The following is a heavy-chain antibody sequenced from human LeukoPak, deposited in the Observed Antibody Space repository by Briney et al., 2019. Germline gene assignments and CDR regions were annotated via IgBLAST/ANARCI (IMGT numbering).Heavy chain of an antibody. J-gene: IGHJ4*02. CDR1: GFTFSTYS. CDR2: IRYDGSNK. V-gene: IGHV3-30*02. Sequence: GGSLRLSCAASGFTFSTYSMNWVRQAPGRGLEWVAFIRYDGSNKYYADSVKGRFTISRDNAKNSLYLQMNSLRAEDTAVYYRARDHGYSYGDYWGQGTLVTVSS. D-gene: IGHD5-18*01. CDR3: ARDHGYSYGDY.